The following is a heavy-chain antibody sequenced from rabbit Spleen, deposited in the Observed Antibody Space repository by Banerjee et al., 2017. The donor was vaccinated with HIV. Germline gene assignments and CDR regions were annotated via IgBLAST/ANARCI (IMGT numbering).Heavy chain of an antibody. CDR1: GFSFSSSYW. D-gene: IGHD5-1*01. Sequence: QSLEESGGDLVKPGASLTLTCTASGFSFSSSYWISWVRQAPGKGLEWIACIYGGSPGSTYYASWAKGRFTISKTSSTTVTLQMTSLTAADTATYFCARTYDSYYYGMDLWGPGTLVTVS. J-gene: IGHJ6*01. V-gene: IGHV1S40*01. CDR3: ARTYDSYYYGMDL. CDR2: IYGGSPGST.